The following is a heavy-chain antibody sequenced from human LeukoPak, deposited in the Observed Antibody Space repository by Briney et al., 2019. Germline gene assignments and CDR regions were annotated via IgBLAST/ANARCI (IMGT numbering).Heavy chain of an antibody. Sequence: ASVKVSCKASGGTFSSYAISWVRQAPGQGLEWMGRIIPILGIANYAQKFQGRVTITADKSTSTAYMELSSLRSEDTAVYYCARDLPGYSSGWPNFDYWGQGTLVTVSS. D-gene: IGHD6-19*01. V-gene: IGHV1-69*04. J-gene: IGHJ4*02. CDR1: GGTFSSYA. CDR2: IIPILGIA. CDR3: ARDLPGYSSGWPNFDY.